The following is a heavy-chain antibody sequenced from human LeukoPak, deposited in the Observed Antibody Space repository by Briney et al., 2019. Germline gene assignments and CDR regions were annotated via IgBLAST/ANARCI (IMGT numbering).Heavy chain of an antibody. CDR3: ATPLLKTSTGYGMDV. CDR2: ISGSGGST. J-gene: IGHJ6*02. V-gene: IGHV3-23*01. CDR1: GFTFSSYA. D-gene: IGHD2-2*01. Sequence: GGSLRLSCAASGFTFSSYAMSWVRQAPGKGLEWFSAISGSGGSTYYPDSVKGRFTISRDNSKNTLYLQMNSLRAEDTAVYYCATPLLKTSTGYGMDVWGQGTTVTVSS.